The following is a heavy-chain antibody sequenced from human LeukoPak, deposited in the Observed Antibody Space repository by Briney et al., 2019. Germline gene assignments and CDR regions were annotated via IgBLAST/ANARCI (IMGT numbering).Heavy chain of an antibody. CDR3: ARGRNSGYDYDY. CDR2: ISYSGNT. V-gene: IGHV4-59*01. D-gene: IGHD5-12*01. Sequence: SETLSLTCTVSRGSISSYYWSWIRQPPGKGLEWIGYISYSGNTNYSPSLKSRVTISVDTSKSQFSLKLSSVTAADTAVYYCARGRNSGYDYDYWGQGTLVTVSS. CDR1: RGSISSYY. J-gene: IGHJ4*02.